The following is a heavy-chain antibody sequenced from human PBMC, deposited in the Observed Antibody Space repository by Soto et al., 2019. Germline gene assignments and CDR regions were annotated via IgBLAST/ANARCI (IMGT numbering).Heavy chain of an antibody. CDR1: GGTFSSYA. J-gene: IGHJ4*02. V-gene: IGHV1-69*13. CDR2: IIPIFGTA. CDR3: ARGRVVVNREYYFDY. Sequence: ASVKVSCKASGGTFSSYAISWVRQAPGQGLEWMGGIIPIFGTANYAQKFQGRVTITADESTSTAYMELSSLRSEDTAVYYCARGRVVVNREYYFDYWGQGTLVTVSS. D-gene: IGHD3-22*01.